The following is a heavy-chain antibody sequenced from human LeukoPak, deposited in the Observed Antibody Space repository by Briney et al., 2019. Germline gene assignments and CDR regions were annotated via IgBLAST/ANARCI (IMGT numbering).Heavy chain of an antibody. D-gene: IGHD3-3*01. CDR2: IIPIFGTA. CDR1: GGTFSSYA. Sequence: SVKVSCKASGGTFSSYAISWVRQAPGQGLEWMGGIIPIFGTANYAQKFQGRVTITADESTSTAYMELSSLRSEDTAVYYCARNQWDYDFWNGQNWFDPWGQGTLVTVSS. CDR3: ARNQWDYDFWNGQNWFDP. J-gene: IGHJ5*02. V-gene: IGHV1-69*13.